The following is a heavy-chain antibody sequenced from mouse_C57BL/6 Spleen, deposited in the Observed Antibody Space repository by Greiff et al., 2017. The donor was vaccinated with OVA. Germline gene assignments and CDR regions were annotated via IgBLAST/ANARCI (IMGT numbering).Heavy chain of an antibody. J-gene: IGHJ2*01. D-gene: IGHD1-1*01. CDR1: GYTFTDYY. CDR3: ARGAYCGSSFGY. Sequence: EVQLQQSGPELVKPGASVKISCKASGYTFTDYYMNWVKQSHGKSLEWIGDINPNNGGTSYNQKFKGKATLTVDKSSSTAYKERRRLTSEDSADYYCARGAYCGSSFGYWGQGTTLTVAS. V-gene: IGHV1-26*01. CDR2: INPNNGGT.